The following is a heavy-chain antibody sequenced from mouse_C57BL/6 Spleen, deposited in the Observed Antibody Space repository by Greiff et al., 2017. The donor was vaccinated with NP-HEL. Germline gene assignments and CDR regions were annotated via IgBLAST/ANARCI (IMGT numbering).Heavy chain of an antibody. Sequence: QVQLQQPGAELVRPGSSVKLSCKASGYTFTSYWMHWVKQRPIQGLEWIGNIDPSDSATHYNQKFKDKATLTVDKSSSTAYMQLSSLTSEDSAVYYCARGGDRVGNAMDYWGQGTSVTVSS. CDR2: IDPSDSAT. CDR3: ARGGDRVGNAMDY. CDR1: GYTFTSYW. D-gene: IGHD3-2*01. J-gene: IGHJ4*01. V-gene: IGHV1-52*01.